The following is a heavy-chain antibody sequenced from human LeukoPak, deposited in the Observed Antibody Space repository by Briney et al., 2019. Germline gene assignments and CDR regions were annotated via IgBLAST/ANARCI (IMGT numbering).Heavy chain of an antibody. D-gene: IGHD6-19*01. V-gene: IGHV4-39*07. J-gene: IGHJ3*02. CDR3: VRQYSSGWYLSAFDI. CDR2: IYYSGST. Sequence: SETLSLTCTVSGGSISSSSYYWGWIRQPPGKGLEWIGSIYYSGSTYYNPSLKSRVTISVDTSKNQFSLKLSSVTAADTAVYYCVRQYSSGWYLSAFDIWGQGTMVTVSS. CDR1: GGSISSSSYY.